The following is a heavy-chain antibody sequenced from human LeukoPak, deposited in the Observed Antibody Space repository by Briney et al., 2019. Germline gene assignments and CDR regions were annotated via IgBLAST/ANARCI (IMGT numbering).Heavy chain of an antibody. Sequence: GASVKVSCKASGGTFSSYAISWVRQAPGQGLEWMGGIIPIFGTANYAQKFQGRVTITADESTSTAYMELSRLRSDDTAVYYCARVESGSYYPWGQGTLVTVSS. CDR1: GGTFSSYA. D-gene: IGHD1-26*01. CDR2: IIPIFGTA. CDR3: ARVESGSYYP. V-gene: IGHV1-69*13. J-gene: IGHJ5*02.